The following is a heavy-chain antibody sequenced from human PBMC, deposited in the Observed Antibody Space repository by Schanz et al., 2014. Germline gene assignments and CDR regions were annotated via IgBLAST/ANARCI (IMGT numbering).Heavy chain of an antibody. J-gene: IGHJ5*02. CDR1: GGTFSSYT. Sequence: QVQLVQSGAEVKKPGSSVKVSCTASGGTFSSYTISWIRQAPGQGLEWMGRIIPVLAIADYAQKFQGRVTITADKSTSTASMELSSLRSEDTAVYYCARDRRRYCSTASCLHDNWFDPWGQGTLVIASS. D-gene: IGHD2-2*01. CDR2: IIPVLAIA. V-gene: IGHV1-69*08. CDR3: ARDRRRYCSTASCLHDNWFDP.